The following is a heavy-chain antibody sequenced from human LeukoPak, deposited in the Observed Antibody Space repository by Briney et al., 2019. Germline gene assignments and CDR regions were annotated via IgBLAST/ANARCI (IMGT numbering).Heavy chain of an antibody. V-gene: IGHV3-23*01. Sequence: GRSLRLSCAASGFTFSSYAMSWVRQAPGKGLEWVSAISGSGGSTYYADSVKGRFTISRDNSKNTLYLQMNSLRAEDTAVYYCAKDGYYYGSGSYYNKNWFDPWGQGTLVTVSS. J-gene: IGHJ5*02. CDR1: GFTFSSYA. CDR3: AKDGYYYGSGSYYNKNWFDP. D-gene: IGHD3-10*01. CDR2: ISGSGGST.